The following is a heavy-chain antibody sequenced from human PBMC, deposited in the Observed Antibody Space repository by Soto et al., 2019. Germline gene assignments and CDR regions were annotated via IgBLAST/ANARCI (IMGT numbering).Heavy chain of an antibody. D-gene: IGHD4-17*01. CDR3: ARENGANYYYGMDV. Sequence: SESRSLTSAVSGGSISSGGYSWSWIRQPPGKGLEWIGYIYHSGSTYYNPSLKSRVTISVDRSKNQFSLKLSSVTAADTAVYYCARENGANYYYGMDVWGQGTTVTVS. J-gene: IGHJ6*02. CDR2: IYHSGST. CDR1: GGSISSGGYS. V-gene: IGHV4-30-2*01.